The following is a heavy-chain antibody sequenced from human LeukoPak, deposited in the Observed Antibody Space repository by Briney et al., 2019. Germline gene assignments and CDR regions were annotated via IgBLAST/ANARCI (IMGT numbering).Heavy chain of an antibody. Sequence: GGSLRLSCAASGFNFNCYWMHWVRQAPGKGLEWVARINSDGTDISYGDSVKGRFTISRDNAKNTLYLQMNSLRVEGTAVYYCARVGYYDSSNYYAYFQHWGQGTLVTVSS. CDR3: ARVGYYDSSNYYAYFQH. CDR1: GFNFNCYW. D-gene: IGHD3-22*01. V-gene: IGHV3-74*01. J-gene: IGHJ1*01. CDR2: INSDGTDI.